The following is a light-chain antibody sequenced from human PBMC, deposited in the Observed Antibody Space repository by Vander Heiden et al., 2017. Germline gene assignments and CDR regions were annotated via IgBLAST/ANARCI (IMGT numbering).Light chain of an antibody. CDR3: SSYAGSNYYV. J-gene: IGLJ1*01. V-gene: IGLV2-8*01. Sequence: QSALTQPPSAAGSPGQSVTISCTGTSSDGGGYNYVSWYQQHPGKAPKVMIYEVSKRASGVPDRFSGSKSGNTASLTVSGLQAEDEDDYYCSSYAGSNYYVFGTGTKVTVL. CDR1: SSDGGGYNY. CDR2: EVS.